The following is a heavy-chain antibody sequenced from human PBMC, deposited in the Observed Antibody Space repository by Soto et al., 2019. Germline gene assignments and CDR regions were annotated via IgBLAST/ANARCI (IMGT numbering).Heavy chain of an antibody. J-gene: IGHJ1*01. CDR1: GFTFSSYG. V-gene: IGHV3-33*01. CDR2: IWYDGSNK. CDR3: ARDLRTYKDFWSGLDFQH. D-gene: IGHD3-3*02. Sequence: QVQLVESGGGVVQPGRSLRLSCAASGFTFSSYGMHWVRQAPGKGLEWVAVIWYDGSNKYYADSVKGRFTISRDNSKNTLYLQMNSLRAEDTAVYYCARDLRTYKDFWSGLDFQHWGQGTLVTVSS.